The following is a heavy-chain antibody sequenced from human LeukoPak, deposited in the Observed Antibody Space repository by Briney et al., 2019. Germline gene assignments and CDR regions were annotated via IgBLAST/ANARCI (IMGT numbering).Heavy chain of an antibody. Sequence: SQTLSLTCTVSGGSISSGSYYWSWIRQPAGKGLEWIGRIYTSGSTNYNPSLKSRVTISVDTSKNQFSLKLSSVTAADTAVYYCARVYAYSYDYVDYWGQGTLVTVSS. V-gene: IGHV4-61*02. D-gene: IGHD5-18*01. CDR1: GGSISSGSYY. J-gene: IGHJ4*02. CDR3: ARVYAYSYDYVDY. CDR2: IYTSGST.